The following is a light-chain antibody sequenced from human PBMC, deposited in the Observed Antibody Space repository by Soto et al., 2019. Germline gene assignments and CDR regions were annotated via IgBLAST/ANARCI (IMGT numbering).Light chain of an antibody. CDR1: SSDVGGYNY. V-gene: IGLV2-8*01. CDR3: SSFVGGNTYV. Sequence: QSVLTRPASVSGSPGQSITISCTGTSSDVGGYNYVSWYQQHPGKAPKLMIYDVSKRPSGIPDRFSGSKSGYTAFLTVSGLQAEDEADYYCSSFVGGNTYVFGTGTKVTVL. CDR2: DVS. J-gene: IGLJ1*01.